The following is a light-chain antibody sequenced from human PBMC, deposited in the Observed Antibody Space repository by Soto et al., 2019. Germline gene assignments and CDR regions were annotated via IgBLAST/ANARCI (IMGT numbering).Light chain of an antibody. CDR1: QSLLHSNGYNY. V-gene: IGKV2-28*01. J-gene: IGKJ3*01. CDR3: MQALQPSLVT. Sequence: DIVMTQSPLSLPVTPGEPASISCRSSQSLLHSNGYNYLDWYLQKPGQSPQLLIYLGSNRASGVPDRFSGSGSGTDFTLKISRVEAEDVGVYYCMQALQPSLVTFGPGTKVDIK. CDR2: LGS.